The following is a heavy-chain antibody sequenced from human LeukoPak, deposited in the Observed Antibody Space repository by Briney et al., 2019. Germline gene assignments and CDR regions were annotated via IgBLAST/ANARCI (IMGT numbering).Heavy chain of an antibody. Sequence: QPGGSLRLSCAATGFTFSTYSMTWVRQAPGKGLEWVSYISSTSSPIYYADPVKGRFTISRDNAKNSLYLQMNSLRAEDTAVYYCARDGTYSNTWAYSYPFDYWGQGTLVTVSS. V-gene: IGHV3-48*01. CDR2: ISSTSSPI. CDR1: GFTFSTYS. J-gene: IGHJ4*02. CDR3: ARDGTYSNTWAYSYPFDY. D-gene: IGHD6-13*01.